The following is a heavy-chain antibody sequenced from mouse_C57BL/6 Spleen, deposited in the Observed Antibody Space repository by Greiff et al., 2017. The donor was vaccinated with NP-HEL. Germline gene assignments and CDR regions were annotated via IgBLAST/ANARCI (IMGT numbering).Heavy chain of an antibody. D-gene: IGHD4-1*01. Sequence: EVQRVESEGGLVQPGSSMKLSCTASGFTFSDYYMAWVRQVPEKGLEWVANINYDGSSTYYLDSLKSRFIISRDNAKNILYLLMSSLKSEDTATYYCARDVKLGFDYWGQGTTLTVSS. CDR2: INYDGSST. CDR3: ARDVKLGFDY. CDR1: GFTFSDYY. J-gene: IGHJ2*01. V-gene: IGHV5-16*01.